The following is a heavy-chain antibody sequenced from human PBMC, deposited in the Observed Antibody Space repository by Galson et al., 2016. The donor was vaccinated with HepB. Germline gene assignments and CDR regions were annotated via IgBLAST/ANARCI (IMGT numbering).Heavy chain of an antibody. CDR3: ARQYTGSHLDY. J-gene: IGHJ4*02. Sequence: ETLSLTCGVSGASIISRDWWTWVRQPPGKGLEWIGQVYHSGTTNYSPSLKSRATISVDNTKNQFSLMLSSVTAADTAVYYCARQYTGSHLDYWGRGALVTVSS. D-gene: IGHD1-26*01. V-gene: IGHV4-4*02. CDR2: VYHSGTT. CDR1: GASIISRDW.